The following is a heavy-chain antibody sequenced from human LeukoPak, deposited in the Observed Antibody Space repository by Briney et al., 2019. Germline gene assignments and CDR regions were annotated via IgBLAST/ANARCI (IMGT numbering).Heavy chain of an antibody. V-gene: IGHV1-2*02. Sequence: ASVKVSCKASGYIFTGYYMHWVRQAPGQGLEWMGWINPNSGGTNYAQKFQGRVTMTRDTSISTAYMELSRLRSDDTAVYYCARVLEYYDSSGPDYWGQGTLVTVSS. CDR3: ARVLEYYDSSGPDY. CDR2: INPNSGGT. J-gene: IGHJ4*02. D-gene: IGHD3-22*01. CDR1: GYIFTGYY.